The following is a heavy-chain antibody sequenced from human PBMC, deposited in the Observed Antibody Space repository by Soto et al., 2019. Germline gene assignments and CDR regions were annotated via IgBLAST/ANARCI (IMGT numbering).Heavy chain of an antibody. CDR3: ARKSRFLEWSSLNWFDP. J-gene: IGHJ5*02. V-gene: IGHV3-48*02. D-gene: IGHD3-3*01. CDR1: GFTFSSYS. Sequence: GGSLRLSCAASGFTFSSYSMNWVRQAPGKGLEWVSYISSSSSTIYYADSVKGRFTISRDNAKNSLYLQMNSLRDEDTAVYYCARKSRFLEWSSLNWFDPWGQGTLVTVSS. CDR2: ISSSSSTI.